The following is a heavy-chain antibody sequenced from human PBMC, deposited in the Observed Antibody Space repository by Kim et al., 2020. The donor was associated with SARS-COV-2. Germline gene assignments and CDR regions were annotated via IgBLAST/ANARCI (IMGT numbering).Heavy chain of an antibody. J-gene: IGHJ4*02. CDR1: GFTFSSYS. Sequence: GGSLRLSCAASGFTFSSYSMNWVRQAPGKGLEWVSSISSSSSYIYYADSVKGRFTISRDNAKNSLYLQMNSLRAEDTAVYYCAREDNMVGAFGVNYWGQGTLVTVSS. D-gene: IGHD1-26*01. CDR2: ISSSSSYI. V-gene: IGHV3-21*01. CDR3: AREDNMVGAFGVNY.